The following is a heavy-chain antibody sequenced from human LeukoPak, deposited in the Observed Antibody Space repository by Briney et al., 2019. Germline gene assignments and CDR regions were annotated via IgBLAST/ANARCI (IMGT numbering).Heavy chain of an antibody. CDR3: TRDRHILTGYPGVFDY. D-gene: IGHD3-9*01. Sequence: GGSLRLSCAASGFTFSSYWMHWVRQTPGKGLMWVARIKSDGSTIYADSVQGRFTISRDNAKNSLYLQMNSLRPEDTALYLCTRDRHILTGYPGVFDYWGQGILVTVSS. V-gene: IGHV3-74*01. CDR1: GFTFSSYW. J-gene: IGHJ4*02. CDR2: IKSDGST.